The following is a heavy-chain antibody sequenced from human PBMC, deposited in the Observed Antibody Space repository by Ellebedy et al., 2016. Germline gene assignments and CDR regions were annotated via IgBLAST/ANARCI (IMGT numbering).Heavy chain of an antibody. Sequence: ASVKVSCXASGYTFTSYYMHWVRQAPGQGLEWMGIINPSGGSTSYAQKFQGRVTMTRDTSTSTVYMELSSLRSEDTAVYYCAKAIVVVPAAPHDAFDIWGQGTMVTVSS. CDR3: AKAIVVVPAAPHDAFDI. CDR2: INPSGGST. V-gene: IGHV1-46*01. D-gene: IGHD2-2*01. J-gene: IGHJ3*02. CDR1: GYTFTSYY.